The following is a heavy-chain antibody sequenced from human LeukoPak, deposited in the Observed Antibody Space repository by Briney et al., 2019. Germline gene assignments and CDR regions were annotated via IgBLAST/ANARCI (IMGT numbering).Heavy chain of an antibody. D-gene: IGHD4-23*01. CDR3: ASLDYGGNSSTSAFDI. J-gene: IGHJ3*02. Sequence: ASVKLSCTASGYTFTSYGISWVRQAPGQGLEWMGSISAYNGNTNYAQKLQGRVTMTTDTSTSTAYMELRSLRSDDTAVYYCASLDYGGNSSTSAFDIWGQGTMVTVSS. CDR2: ISAYNGNT. CDR1: GYTFTSYG. V-gene: IGHV1-18*01.